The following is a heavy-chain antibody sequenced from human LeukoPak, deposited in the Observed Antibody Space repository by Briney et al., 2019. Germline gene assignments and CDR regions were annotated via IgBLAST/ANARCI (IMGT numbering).Heavy chain of an antibody. CDR1: GYSFTSYW. D-gene: IGHD2-2*01. CDR3: ARLGIVVIPAAMAFDY. Sequence: GESLKISCKGSGYSFTSYWIGWVRQMPGKGLEWMGIIYPGDSGTRYSPYFQGQVTISADKSISSAYLQCSSLKASDTAMYYCARLGIVVIPAAMAFDYWGQGTLVTVSS. V-gene: IGHV5-51*01. CDR2: IYPGDSGT. J-gene: IGHJ4*02.